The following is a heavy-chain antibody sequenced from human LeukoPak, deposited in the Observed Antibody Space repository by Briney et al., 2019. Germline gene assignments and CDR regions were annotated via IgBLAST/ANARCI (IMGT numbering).Heavy chain of an antibody. CDR2: IYYSGST. CDR3: ARVGSYFDSGRPKGLVTDY. D-gene: IGHD3-22*01. V-gene: IGHV4-30-4*08. Sequence: SQTLSLTCTVSGGSISSGDYYWSWIRQPPGKGLEWIGYIYYSGSTYYNPSLKSRVTISVDTSKNQFSLKLSSVTAADTAVYYCARVGSYFDSGRPKGLVTDYWGQGTLVTVSS. CDR1: GGSISSGDYY. J-gene: IGHJ4*02.